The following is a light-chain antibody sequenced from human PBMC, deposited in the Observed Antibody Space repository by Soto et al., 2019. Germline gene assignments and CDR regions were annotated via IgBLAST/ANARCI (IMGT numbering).Light chain of an antibody. CDR2: WAS. CDR1: QSVSSD. Sequence: EIVMTQSPATLSVSPGERATLSCRASQSVSSDLAWYQQKPGQPPRLLISWASTRESGVPDRFSGSGSGTDFTLTISSLQPEDVAVYYCHQYYGTSTFGQGTRVEIK. J-gene: IGKJ1*01. CDR3: HQYYGTST. V-gene: IGKV3-15*01.